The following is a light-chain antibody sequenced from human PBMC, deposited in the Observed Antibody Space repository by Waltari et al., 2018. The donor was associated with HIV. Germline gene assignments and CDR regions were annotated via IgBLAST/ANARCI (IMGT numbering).Light chain of an antibody. CDR3: QSYDSSLSGV. J-gene: IGLJ1*01. CDR1: SSNIGAGYD. CDR2: GNN. Sequence: QSVLTQPPSVSGAPGQRVTISCTGSSSNIGAGYDVHWYQQLPGTAPKLLIYGNNNRPSGVPDRFSGSKSGTSASRAITGLQAEDEADYYCQSYDSSLSGVFGTGTKVTVL. V-gene: IGLV1-40*01.